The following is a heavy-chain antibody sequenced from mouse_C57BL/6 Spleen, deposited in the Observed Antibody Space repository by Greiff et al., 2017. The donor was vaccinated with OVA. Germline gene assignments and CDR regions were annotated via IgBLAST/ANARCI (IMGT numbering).Heavy chain of an antibody. CDR1: GFTFSSYA. CDR3: TRNYGSSFYYAMDY. V-gene: IGHV5-9-1*02. D-gene: IGHD1-1*01. J-gene: IGHJ4*01. CDR2: ISSGGDYI. Sequence: EVKLVESGEGLVKPGGSLKLSCAASGFTFSSYAMSWVRPTPEKRLEWVAYISSGGDYIYYADTVKGRFTISRDNARNTLYLQMSSLKSEDTAMYYCTRNYGSSFYYAMDYWGQGTSVTVSS.